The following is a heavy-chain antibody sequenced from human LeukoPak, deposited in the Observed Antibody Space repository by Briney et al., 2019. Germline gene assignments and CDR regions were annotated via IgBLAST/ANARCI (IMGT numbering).Heavy chain of an antibody. CDR3: AREGGYYASGRFSPAGLDY. V-gene: IGHV1-2*02. CDR1: GYTFSGYY. Sequence: GASVKVSCKASGYTFSGYYMHWVRQAPGQGFEWMGWINPNSGVTNYAQKFQGRVTMTGDTSISTAYMELSRLRSDDTALYYCAREGGYYASGRFSPAGLDYWGQGTLVTVSS. D-gene: IGHD3-10*01. CDR2: INPNSGVT. J-gene: IGHJ4*02.